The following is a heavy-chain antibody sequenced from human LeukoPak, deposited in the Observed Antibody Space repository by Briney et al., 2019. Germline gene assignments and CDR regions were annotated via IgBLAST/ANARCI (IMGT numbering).Heavy chain of an antibody. V-gene: IGHV1-2*02. D-gene: IGHD6-19*01. Sequence: SVKVSCKASGYTFTGYYMHWVRQAPGQGLEWMGWINPNSGGTNYAQKFQGRVTMTRDTSISTAYMELSRLRSDDTAVYYCARDSYGSGWFSDYWGQGTLVTAS. CDR2: INPNSGGT. CDR3: ARDSYGSGWFSDY. CDR1: GYTFTGYY. J-gene: IGHJ4*02.